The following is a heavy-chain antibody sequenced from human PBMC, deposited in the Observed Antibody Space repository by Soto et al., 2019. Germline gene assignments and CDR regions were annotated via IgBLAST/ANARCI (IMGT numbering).Heavy chain of an antibody. D-gene: IGHD3-22*01. Sequence: GGSLRLSCAASGFTFSNAWMNWVRQAPGKGLEWVGRIKSKTDGGTTDYAAPVKGRFTISRDDSKNTLYLQMNSLKTEDTAVYYCTTTVDSSGPPYYYYYGMDVWGQGTTVTVSS. CDR1: GFTFSNAW. CDR3: TTTVDSSGPPYYYYYGMDV. J-gene: IGHJ6*02. V-gene: IGHV3-15*07. CDR2: IKSKTDGGTT.